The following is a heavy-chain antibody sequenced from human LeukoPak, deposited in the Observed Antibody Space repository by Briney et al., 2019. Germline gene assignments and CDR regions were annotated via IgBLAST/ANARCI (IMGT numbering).Heavy chain of an antibody. D-gene: IGHD5-24*01. CDR1: GFTFSGFE. CDR2: IRGDGSIK. V-gene: IGHV3-48*03. CDR3: ARRFRD. J-gene: IGHJ4*02. Sequence: GGSLRLSCVGSGFTFSGFEMNWVRQAPGKGLEWVSYIRGDGSIKTYADSVKGRFTISRDNAKNSLYLQMNSLRAEDTAIYYCARRFRDWGQGTLVTVSS.